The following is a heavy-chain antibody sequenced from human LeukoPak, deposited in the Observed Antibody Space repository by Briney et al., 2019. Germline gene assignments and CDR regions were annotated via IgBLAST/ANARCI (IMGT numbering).Heavy chain of an antibody. J-gene: IGHJ6*02. D-gene: IGHD3-10*01. CDR3: AKPAVPGPRGYYYYYGMDV. Sequence: GGSLRLSCAASGFTFSSYWMHWVRQAPGKGLEWVSVSYSGGSTYYADSVKGRFTISRDNSKNTLYLQMNSLRAEDTAVYYCAKPAVPGPRGYYYYYGMDVWGQGTTVTVSS. V-gene: IGHV3-66*04. CDR1: GFTFSSYW. CDR2: SYSGGST.